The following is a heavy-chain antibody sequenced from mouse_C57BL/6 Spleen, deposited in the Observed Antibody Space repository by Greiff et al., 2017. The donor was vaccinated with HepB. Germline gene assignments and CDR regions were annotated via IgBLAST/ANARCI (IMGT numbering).Heavy chain of an antibody. CDR1: GYTFTSYT. Sequence: QVQLQQSGAELARPGASVKMSCKASGYTFTSYTMHWVKQRPGQGLEWIGYINPSSGYTKYNQKFKDKATLTADKSSSTAYMQLSSLTSEDSAVYYCARGDDYDGIAYWGQGTLVTVSA. CDR2: INPSSGYT. V-gene: IGHV1-4*01. J-gene: IGHJ3*01. D-gene: IGHD2-4*01. CDR3: ARGDDYDGIAY.